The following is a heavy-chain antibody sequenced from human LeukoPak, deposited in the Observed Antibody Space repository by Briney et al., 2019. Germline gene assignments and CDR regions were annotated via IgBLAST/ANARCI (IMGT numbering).Heavy chain of an antibody. J-gene: IGHJ6*03. CDR2: IIPIFGTA. Sequence: GASVKVSCKASGGTFSSYAISWVRQAPGQGLEWMGGIIPIFGTANYAQKFQGRVTITANESTSTAYMELSSLRSEDTAVYYCARSDYDFWSGRDYYYMDVWGKGTTVTVSS. CDR1: GGTFSSYA. V-gene: IGHV1-69*13. D-gene: IGHD3-3*01. CDR3: ARSDYDFWSGRDYYYMDV.